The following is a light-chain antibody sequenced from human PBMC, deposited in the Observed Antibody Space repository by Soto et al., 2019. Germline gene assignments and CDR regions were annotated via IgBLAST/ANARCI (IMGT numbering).Light chain of an antibody. CDR3: QQYNSYPVT. V-gene: IGKV1-5*01. Sequence: DIQMTQSPSTLSASVGDRVTITCRASQRISRWLAWYQQKPGKAPKFLIYDASSLESGVPSRFSGSESGTEFTLTISSLQSDDFATYFCQQYNSYPVTFGQGTRLEIK. CDR1: QRISRW. J-gene: IGKJ5*01. CDR2: DAS.